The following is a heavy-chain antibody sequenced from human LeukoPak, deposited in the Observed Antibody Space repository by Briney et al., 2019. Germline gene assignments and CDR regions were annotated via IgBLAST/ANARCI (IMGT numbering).Heavy chain of an antibody. D-gene: IGHD5/OR15-5a*01. CDR2: INTNGTVT. J-gene: IGHJ5*02. CDR3: ATKQCLTPPPFS. CDR1: IFTFRKYS. V-gene: IGHV3-74*01. Sequence: PGGSLSLSCAVSIFTFRKYSMLGVRQAPGRGLESVSRINTNGTVTTYAHSVKGRFTVHRKNPGNTMFLKMNSVRDEDTAVYYCATKQCLTPPPFSWGQGPPVTVSS.